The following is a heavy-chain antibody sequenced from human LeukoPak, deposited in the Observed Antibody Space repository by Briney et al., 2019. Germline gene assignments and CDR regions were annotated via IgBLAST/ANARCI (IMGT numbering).Heavy chain of an antibody. CDR1: GFTFGDYA. D-gene: IGHD6-13*01. Sequence: GGSLRLSCTASGFTFGDYAMSWFRQAPGKGLEWVGFIRSKAYGGTTEYAASVKGRFTISRDDSKSIAYLQMNSLKTEDTAVYYCTRDGIAAAGTRGQFVPNDYWGQGTLVTVSS. V-gene: IGHV3-49*03. J-gene: IGHJ4*02. CDR3: TRDGIAAAGTRGQFVPNDY. CDR2: IRSKAYGGTT.